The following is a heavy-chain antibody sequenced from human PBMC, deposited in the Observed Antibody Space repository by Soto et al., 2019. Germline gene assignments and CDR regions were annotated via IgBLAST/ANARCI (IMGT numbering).Heavy chain of an antibody. J-gene: IGHJ4*02. CDR3: ATPPYDFWSGYYTDNDY. Sequence: QLQLQESGPGLVKPSETLSLTCTVSGGSISSSSYYWGWIRQPPGKGLEWIGSIYYSGSTYYNPSLKSRVTISVDTSKNQFSLKLSSVTAADTAVYYCATPPYDFWSGYYTDNDYWGQGTLVTVSS. CDR2: IYYSGST. CDR1: GGSISSSSYY. D-gene: IGHD3-3*01. V-gene: IGHV4-39*01.